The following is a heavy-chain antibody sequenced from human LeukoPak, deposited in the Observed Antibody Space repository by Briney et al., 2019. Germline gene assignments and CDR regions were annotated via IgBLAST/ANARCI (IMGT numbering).Heavy chain of an antibody. Sequence: GGSLRLSCAASGFTFSSYWMCWVRQDPGKGLAWVSCIKTDESITAYARSVKGRFTISRDNAKNTLYLQMNSLRADDTAVYYCARDGDAPMTDFDYWGQGTLVTVSS. CDR2: IKTDESIT. CDR1: GFTFSSYW. J-gene: IGHJ4*02. CDR3: ARDGDAPMTDFDY. D-gene: IGHD2-21*02. V-gene: IGHV3-74*01.